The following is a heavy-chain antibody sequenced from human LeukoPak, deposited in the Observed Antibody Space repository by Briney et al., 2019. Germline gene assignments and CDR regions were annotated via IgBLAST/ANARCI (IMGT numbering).Heavy chain of an antibody. J-gene: IGHJ4*02. V-gene: IGHV4-34*01. CDR2: INHSGST. CDR3: ARRGSSGWYGPSFDY. CDR1: GGSFSGYY. D-gene: IGHD6-19*01. Sequence: SETLSLTCAVYGGSFSGYYWSWIRQPPGRGLEWIGEINHSGSTNYNPSLKSRVTISVDTSKNQFSLKLSSVTASDTAVYYCARRGSSGWYGPSFDYWGQGTLVTVSS.